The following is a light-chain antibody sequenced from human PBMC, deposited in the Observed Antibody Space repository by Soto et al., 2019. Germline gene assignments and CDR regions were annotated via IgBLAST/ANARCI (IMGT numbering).Light chain of an antibody. CDR1: QSVGTY. V-gene: IGKV1-5*01. CDR3: QQYESYSQT. CDR2: DVS. J-gene: IGKJ1*01. Sequence: DIQMTQSPSTLSASVGDRVTITCRATQSVGTYLAWYQHKPGKAPNLLIYDVSSLESGVPSRFSGSGSGTQCTLTISSLQPDDFATYYFQQYESYSQTFGQGTKVEIK.